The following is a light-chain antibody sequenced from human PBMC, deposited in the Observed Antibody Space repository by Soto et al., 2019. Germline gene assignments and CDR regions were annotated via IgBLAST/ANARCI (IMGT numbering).Light chain of an antibody. Sequence: EIFIAHSPATLSVSPGERGALSWRASQTISSNLAWYQQKPGQAPRLLIYGSSIRATGISARFSGSGSGTEFTLTISSLQSEDLAVYYCQQYNNWPRAFGQGTKV. CDR3: QQYNNWPRA. V-gene: IGKV3-15*01. CDR1: QTISSN. J-gene: IGKJ1*01. CDR2: GSS.